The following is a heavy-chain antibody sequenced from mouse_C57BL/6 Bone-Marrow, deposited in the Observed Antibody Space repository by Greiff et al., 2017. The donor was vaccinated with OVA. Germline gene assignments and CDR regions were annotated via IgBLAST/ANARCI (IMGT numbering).Heavy chain of an antibody. CDR2: IRNKANGYTT. V-gene: IGHV7-3*01. CDR3: ASSQLFAY. D-gene: IGHD4-1*02. Sequence: EVQLQESGGGLVQPGGSLSLSCAASGFTFTDYYMSWVRQPPGKALEWLGFIRNKANGYTTEYSASVKGRFTISRDNSQSILYLQMNALRAEDSATYYCASSQLFAYWGQGTLVTVSA. CDR1: GFTFTDYY. J-gene: IGHJ3*01.